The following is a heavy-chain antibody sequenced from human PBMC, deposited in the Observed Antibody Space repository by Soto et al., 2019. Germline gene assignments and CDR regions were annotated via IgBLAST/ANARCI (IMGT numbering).Heavy chain of an antibody. CDR1: GVSLTSGTYY. V-gene: IGHV4-31*03. Sequence: QVQLQESGPGLVKPSQTLALTCTVSGVSLTSGTYYWSWIRQHPGKGLEWIGYIFYSGSTDYNPSHKSRVNISVDTSKNQFSLKLNSVTAADTAVYFCATTEDYFDYWGQGTLVTVSS. CDR2: IFYSGST. CDR3: ATTEDYFDY. J-gene: IGHJ4*02.